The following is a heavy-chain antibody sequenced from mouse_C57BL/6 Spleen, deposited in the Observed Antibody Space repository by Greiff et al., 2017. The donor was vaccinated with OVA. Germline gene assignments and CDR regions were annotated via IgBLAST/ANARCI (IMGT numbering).Heavy chain of an antibody. CDR1: GYTFTSYT. Sequence: VQLQQSGAELARPGASVKMSCKASGYTFTSYTMHWVKQRPGQGLEWIGYINPSSGYTKYNQKFKDKATLTADKSSSTAYMQLSSLTSEDSAVYYCARCGLYGIYPFDYWGQGTTLTVSS. J-gene: IGHJ2*01. V-gene: IGHV1-4*01. CDR2: INPSSGYT. CDR3: ARCGLYGIYPFDY. D-gene: IGHD2-1*01.